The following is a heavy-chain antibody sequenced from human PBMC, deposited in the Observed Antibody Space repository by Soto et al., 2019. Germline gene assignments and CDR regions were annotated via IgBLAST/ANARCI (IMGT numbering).Heavy chain of an antibody. Sequence: GASVKVSCKVSGYTLTELSMHWVRQAPGEGLEWMGGFDPEDGETIYAQKFQGRVTMTEDTSTDTAYMELSSLRSEDTAVYYCATDLRIAVAPGRVRFDPWGQGTLVTVSS. CDR1: GYTLTELS. CDR3: ATDLRIAVAPGRVRFDP. J-gene: IGHJ5*02. CDR2: FDPEDGET. V-gene: IGHV1-24*01. D-gene: IGHD6-19*01.